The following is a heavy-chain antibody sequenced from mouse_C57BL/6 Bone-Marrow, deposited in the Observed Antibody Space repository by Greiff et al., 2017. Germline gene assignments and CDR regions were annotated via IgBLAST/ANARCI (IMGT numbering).Heavy chain of an antibody. CDR2: INPSSGYT. CDR3: ARRASTVVAHFDY. D-gene: IGHD1-1*01. J-gene: IGHJ2*01. V-gene: IGHV1-7*01. CDR1: GYTFTSYW. Sequence: VQLQESGAELAKPGASVKLSCKASGYTFTSYWMHWVKQRPGQGLEWIGYINPSSGYTKYNQKFKDKATLTADKDSSTAYMQLSSLTYADAAVYDCARRASTVVAHFDYWGQGTTLTVSS.